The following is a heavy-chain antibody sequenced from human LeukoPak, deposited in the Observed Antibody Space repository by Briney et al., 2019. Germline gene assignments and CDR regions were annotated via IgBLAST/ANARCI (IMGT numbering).Heavy chain of an antibody. V-gene: IGHV3-30*03. D-gene: IGHD3-22*01. CDR1: GFTFSSYG. CDR3: ARDYYDSSGYYAFDY. Sequence: GSLRLSCAASGFTFSSYGMHWVRQAPGKGLEWVAFISYDGSNKYYADSVKGRFTISRDNSKNTLYLQMNSLRAEDTAVYYCARDYYDSSGYYAFDYWGQGTLVTVSS. CDR2: ISYDGSNK. J-gene: IGHJ4*02.